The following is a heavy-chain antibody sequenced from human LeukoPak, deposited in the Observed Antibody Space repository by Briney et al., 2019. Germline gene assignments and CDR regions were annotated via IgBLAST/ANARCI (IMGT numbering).Heavy chain of an antibody. CDR3: AKWDTAMVTYYYYGMDV. CDR1: GFTFSSYA. Sequence: SGGSLRLSRAASGFTFSSYAMSWVRQAPGKGLEWVSAISGSGGSTYYADSVKGRFTISRDNSKNTLYLQMNSLRAEDTAVYYCAKWDTAMVTYYYYGMDVWGQGTTVTVSS. CDR2: ISGSGGST. D-gene: IGHD5-18*01. V-gene: IGHV3-23*01. J-gene: IGHJ6*02.